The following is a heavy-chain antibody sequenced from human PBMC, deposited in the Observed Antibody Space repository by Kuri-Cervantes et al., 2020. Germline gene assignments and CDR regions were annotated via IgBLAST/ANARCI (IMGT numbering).Heavy chain of an antibody. CDR1: GFTFSDYY. CDR2: ISSSGSTI. V-gene: IGHV3-11*01. J-gene: IGHJ4*02. Sequence: GESLKISCAASGFTFSDYYMSWIRQAPGKGLEWVSYISSSGSTIYYADSVKGRFTISRDNAKNSLYLQMNSLRAEDTAVYYCARHYVDSYYFDYWGQGTLVTVSS. CDR3: ARHYVDSYYFDY. D-gene: IGHD3-16*01.